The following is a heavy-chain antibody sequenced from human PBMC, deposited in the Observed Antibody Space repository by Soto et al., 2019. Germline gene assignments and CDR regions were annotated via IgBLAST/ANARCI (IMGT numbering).Heavy chain of an antibody. J-gene: IGHJ4*02. CDR1: GGSINSGGYY. Sequence: QVQLQESGPGLVKPSQTLSLTCTVSGGSINSGGYYWSWIRQHPGKGLEWIGKIFYTGSTSYNPSLKSRVNISVDTSKNQFSLKLNSVTAADTAVYYCARSGSSWNLREFDSWGQGTLVTVSS. CDR3: ARSGSSWNLREFDS. V-gene: IGHV4-31*03. D-gene: IGHD6-13*01. CDR2: IFYTGST.